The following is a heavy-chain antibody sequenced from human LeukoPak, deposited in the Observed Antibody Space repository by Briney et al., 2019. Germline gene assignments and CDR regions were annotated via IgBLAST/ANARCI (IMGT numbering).Heavy chain of an antibody. CDR2: IIPIFGTA. CDR1: GYTFTGYY. D-gene: IGHD6-13*01. Sequence: SVKVSCKASGYTFTGYYMHWARQAPGQGLEWMGGIIPIFGTANYAQKFQGRVTITADKSTSTAYMELSSLRSEDTAVYYCARDRSSSWPRKPNWFDPWGQGTLVTVSS. CDR3: ARDRSSSWPRKPNWFDP. J-gene: IGHJ5*02. V-gene: IGHV1-69*06.